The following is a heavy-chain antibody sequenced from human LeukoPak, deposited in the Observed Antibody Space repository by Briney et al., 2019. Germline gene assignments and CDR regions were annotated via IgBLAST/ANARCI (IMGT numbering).Heavy chain of an antibody. CDR3: AXXFXXGXY. Sequence: CTXSXYSISSGYYWGWIRQPPGKGLEWIGSIYHSGSTYYNPSLKSRVTISVDTSKNQFSLKLSSVTAADTAVYYCAXXFXXGXYWGQGTLVTVSS. CDR1: XYSISSGYY. J-gene: IGHJ4*02. V-gene: IGHV4-38-2*02. CDR2: IYHSGST.